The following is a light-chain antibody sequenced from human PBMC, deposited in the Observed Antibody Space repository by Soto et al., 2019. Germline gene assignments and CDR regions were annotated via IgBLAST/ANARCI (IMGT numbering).Light chain of an antibody. V-gene: IGKV1-39*01. CDR1: QSISTY. J-gene: IGKJ4*01. CDR3: QQSYTSPVT. CDR2: GAS. Sequence: DIKMNLSPSSLSASVGVRVTFTCLASQSISTYLNWNEQKPGKAPILLIYGASNLQSGVPSRFSGGGSGTDFTLTISSLQPEDFGTYYCQQSYTSPVTFGGGTKVDIK.